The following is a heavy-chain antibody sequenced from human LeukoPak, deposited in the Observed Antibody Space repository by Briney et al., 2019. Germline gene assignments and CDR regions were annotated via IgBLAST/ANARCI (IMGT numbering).Heavy chain of an antibody. CDR2: INAYNGNK. J-gene: IGHJ3*02. CDR3: ARDSGYDFRYGVFDI. Sequence: GASVKVSCTASGYTFTSYGISWVRQAPGQGLEWMGWINAYNGNKNYAQKLQGRVTMTTDTSTSTAYMKLSSLRSDDTAVYYCARDSGYDFRYGVFDIWGQGTMVTVSS. CDR1: GYTFTSYG. D-gene: IGHD5-12*01. V-gene: IGHV1-18*01.